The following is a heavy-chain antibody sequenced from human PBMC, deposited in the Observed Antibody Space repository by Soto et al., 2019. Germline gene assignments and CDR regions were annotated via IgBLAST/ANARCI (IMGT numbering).Heavy chain of an antibody. CDR1: GFTFSDYY. D-gene: IGHD2-2*01. CDR3: ARVPYCSSTSCLLAVGYYYYSYMDV. Sequence: GGSLRLSFAASGFTFSDYYMSWIRQAPGKGLEWVSYISSSGSTIYYADSVKGRFTISRDNAKNSLYLQMNSLRAEDTAVYYCARVPYCSSTSCLLAVGYYYYSYMDVWGKGTTVNVSS. V-gene: IGHV3-11*01. CDR2: ISSSGSTI. J-gene: IGHJ6*03.